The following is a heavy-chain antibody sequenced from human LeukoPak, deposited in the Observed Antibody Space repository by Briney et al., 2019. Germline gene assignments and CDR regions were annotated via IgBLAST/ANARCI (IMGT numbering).Heavy chain of an antibody. CDR2: IIPMFGTA. V-gene: IGHV1-69*13. D-gene: IGHD2-2*01. CDR3: ARFRPVVPAGFDY. Sequence: SVKVSCKASGGTFSSYAISWVRQAPGQGLEWMGGIIPMFGTANYAQKFQGRVTITADESTSTAYMELSSLRSEDTAVYYCARFRPVVPAGFDYWGQGTLVTVSS. J-gene: IGHJ4*02. CDR1: GGTFSSYA.